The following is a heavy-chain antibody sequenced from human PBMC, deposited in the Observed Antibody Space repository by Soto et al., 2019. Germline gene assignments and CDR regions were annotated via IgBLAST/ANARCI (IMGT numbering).Heavy chain of an antibody. CDR2: ISGSGGST. D-gene: IGHD6-19*01. Sequence: EVQLLESGGGLVQPGGSLRLSCAASGFTFSSYAMSWVRQAPGKGLEWVSVISGSGGSTYYADSVKGRFTISRDNSKNTLCLQMNSLRAEDAAVYYCAKGLAWLVLYGFDYWGQGTLVTVSS. CDR1: GFTFSSYA. J-gene: IGHJ4*02. V-gene: IGHV3-23*01. CDR3: AKGLAWLVLYGFDY.